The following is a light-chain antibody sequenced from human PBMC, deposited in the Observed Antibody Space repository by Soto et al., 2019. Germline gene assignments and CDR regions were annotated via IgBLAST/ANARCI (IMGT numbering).Light chain of an antibody. CDR2: DAS. V-gene: IGKV1-5*01. J-gene: IGKJ1*01. Sequence: DIQMTQSPSTLSASVGDRVTITCRASQSISSWLAWYQQKPGKAPKLLIYDASSLESGVPSRFSGSGSGTEMTFTISSLQPDDFATYYCQQYISYSPWTFGQGTKVEIK. CDR3: QQYISYSPWT. CDR1: QSISSW.